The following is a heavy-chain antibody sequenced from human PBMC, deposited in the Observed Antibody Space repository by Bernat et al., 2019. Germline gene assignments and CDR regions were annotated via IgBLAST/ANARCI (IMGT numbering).Heavy chain of an antibody. D-gene: IGHD6-6*01. CDR1: GFTFSSYA. V-gene: IGHV3-30-3*01. Sequence: VELVESGGGVVQPGRSLRLSCAASGFTFSSYAMHWVRQAPGKGLEWVALISYDGSNKYYADSVKGRFTISRDNSKNTLYLQMNSLRAEDTAVYYCARPGYSSSSLDAFDIWGQGTMVTVSS. J-gene: IGHJ3*02. CDR2: ISYDGSNK. CDR3: ARPGYSSSSLDAFDI.